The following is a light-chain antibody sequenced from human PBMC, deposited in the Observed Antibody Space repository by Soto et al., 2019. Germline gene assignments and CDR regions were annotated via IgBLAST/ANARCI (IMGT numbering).Light chain of an antibody. CDR3: QQYASSPPVT. V-gene: IGKV1D-8*03. CDR2: VAS. Sequence: VIWMTQSPSLLSASTGDRVTISCRMSQGISSYLAWYQQKPGQVPKLLIYVASTLQSGVPSRFSGRGSGTDFTLTICRLEPEDFAVYYCQQYASSPPVTFGPGTKVDIK. J-gene: IGKJ3*01. CDR1: QGISSY.